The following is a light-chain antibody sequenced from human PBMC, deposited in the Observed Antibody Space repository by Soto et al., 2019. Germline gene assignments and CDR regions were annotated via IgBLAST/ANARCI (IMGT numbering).Light chain of an antibody. J-gene: IGKJ1*01. V-gene: IGKV4-1*01. Sequence: DIVMIQSPESLAVSLGERATNNCKSIQNLLYKSNNKNYLAWYQQKPGQPPKLLIYWASTRQSGVPDRFSGSGSGTDFTLTISSLRAEDVAIYYCQQYYTTPPTFGQGTKVEI. CDR1: QNLLYKSNNKNY. CDR2: WAS. CDR3: QQYYTTPPT.